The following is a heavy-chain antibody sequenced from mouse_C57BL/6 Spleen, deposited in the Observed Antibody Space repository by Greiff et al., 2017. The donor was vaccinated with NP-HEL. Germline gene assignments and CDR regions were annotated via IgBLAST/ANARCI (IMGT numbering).Heavy chain of an antibody. CDR2: IDPSDSYT. Sequence: QVQLQQPGAELVRPGTSVKLSCKASGYTFTSYWMHWVKQRPGQGLEWIGVIDPSDSYTNYNQKFKGKATLTVDTSSSTAYMQLSSLTSEDSAVYYCARDGLLRYFDVWGTGTTVTVSS. CDR1: GYTFTSYW. V-gene: IGHV1-59*01. J-gene: IGHJ1*03. CDR3: ARDGLLRYFDV. D-gene: IGHD2-3*01.